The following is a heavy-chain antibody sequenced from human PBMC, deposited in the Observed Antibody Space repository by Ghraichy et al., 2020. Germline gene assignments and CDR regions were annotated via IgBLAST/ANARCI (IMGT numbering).Heavy chain of an antibody. CDR3: ARDGRYSLANYSPYE. CDR2: IYYTGST. D-gene: IGHD4/OR15-4a*01. Sequence: SETLSLTCTVSGGSVSSGSYSWGWIRQPPGKGLEWIGYIYYTGSTNYNPSLKSRVTISVDTSKNQFSLKLTSVTAADTAVYYCARDGRYSLANYSPYEWGQGTLVTVSS. CDR1: GGSVSSGSYS. J-gene: IGHJ4*02. V-gene: IGHV4-61*01.